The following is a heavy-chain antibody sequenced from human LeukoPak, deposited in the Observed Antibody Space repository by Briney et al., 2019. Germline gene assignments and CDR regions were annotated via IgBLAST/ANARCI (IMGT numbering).Heavy chain of an antibody. Sequence: SETLSLTCTVSGGSISGSSYYWGWIRQPPGKGLERIGSIYYSGNAFYNPSLKSRVTILVDTSKNQFSLEVDSVTAADTAMYYCASQLDTTGDYAGFFDSWGQGALVTVSS. CDR1: GGSISGSSYY. CDR2: IYYSGNA. J-gene: IGHJ4*02. V-gene: IGHV4-39*01. CDR3: ASQLDTTGDYAGFFDS. D-gene: IGHD3-9*01.